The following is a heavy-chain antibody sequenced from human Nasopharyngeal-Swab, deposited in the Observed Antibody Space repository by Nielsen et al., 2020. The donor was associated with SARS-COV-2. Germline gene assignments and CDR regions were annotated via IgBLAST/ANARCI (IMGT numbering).Heavy chain of an antibody. CDR3: ATRVAATYTTHI. Sequence: GGSLRLSCAASGFTFSDYYMSWIRQAPGKGLEWVSYISSSGSTIYYADSVKGRFTISRDNAKNSLYLQMNSLRAEDTAVYYCATRVAATYTTHIWGQGTLVTVSS. D-gene: IGHD2-15*01. V-gene: IGHV3-11*01. J-gene: IGHJ4*02. CDR1: GFTFSDYY. CDR2: ISSSGSTI.